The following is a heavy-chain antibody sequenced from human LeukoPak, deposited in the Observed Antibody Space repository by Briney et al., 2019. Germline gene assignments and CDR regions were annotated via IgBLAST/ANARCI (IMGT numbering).Heavy chain of an antibody. Sequence: PSETLSLTCAVYGGSFSGYYWSWIRQPPGKGLEWIGEINHSGSTNYNPSLKSRVTISVDTSKNQFSLKLRSVTAADTAVYYCARDRGYYFDYWGQGTLVTVSS. CDR3: ARDRGYYFDY. CDR1: GGSFSGYY. J-gene: IGHJ4*02. D-gene: IGHD3-10*01. CDR2: INHSGST. V-gene: IGHV4-34*09.